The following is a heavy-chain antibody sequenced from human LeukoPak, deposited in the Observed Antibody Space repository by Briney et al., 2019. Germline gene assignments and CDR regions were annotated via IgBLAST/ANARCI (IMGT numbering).Heavy chain of an antibody. CDR2: IYYSGST. CDR3: ARDLATVTKGFDI. J-gene: IGHJ3*02. Sequence: SETLSLTCIVSGGPISSSRFYWGWIRQPPGKGLEWIGTIYYSGSTYYNPSLKSRVTISADTSKNQFSLNLSSVTAADTGVYYCARDLATVTKGFDIWGQGTMVSVSS. D-gene: IGHD4-17*01. V-gene: IGHV4-39*02. CDR1: GGPISSSRFY.